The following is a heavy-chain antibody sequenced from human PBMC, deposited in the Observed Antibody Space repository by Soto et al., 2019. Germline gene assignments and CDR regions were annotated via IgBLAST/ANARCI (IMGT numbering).Heavy chain of an antibody. Sequence: PGGSPRLSCAASGFTFKNYWMNWVRQAPGKGLVWVSRINRDGSSTNYADSGRGRFTISRDNARNTLYLQLTSLRTEDTAVYYCARIDFWSGMDVWVRGTTVTVSS. CDR3: ARIDFWSGMDV. CDR2: INRDGSST. D-gene: IGHD3-3*01. J-gene: IGHJ6*02. V-gene: IGHV3-74*01. CDR1: GFTFKNYW.